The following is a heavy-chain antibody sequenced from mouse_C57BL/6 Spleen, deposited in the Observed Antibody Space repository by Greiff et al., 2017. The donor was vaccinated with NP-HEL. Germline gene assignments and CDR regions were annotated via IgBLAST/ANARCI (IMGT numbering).Heavy chain of an antibody. D-gene: IGHD2-2*01. Sequence: VQGVESGPELVKPGASVKISCKASGYAFSSSWMNWVKQRPGKGLEWIGRIYPGEGDTNYNGKFKGKATLTADKSSSTAYMQLSSLTSEDSAVYFVASGYGYFDYWGQGTTLTVSS. CDR2: IYPGEGDT. CDR3: ASGYGYFDY. J-gene: IGHJ2*01. V-gene: IGHV1-82*01. CDR1: GYAFSSSW.